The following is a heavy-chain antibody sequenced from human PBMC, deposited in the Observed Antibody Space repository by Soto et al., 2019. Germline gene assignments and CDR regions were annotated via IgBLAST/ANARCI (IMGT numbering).Heavy chain of an antibody. CDR2: ISTYNGDT. CDR3: ARAGAAPYYYYGMDV. Sequence: QVQLVQSGAEVRKPGASVKVSCKASGYTFSTSGMSWLRQAPGQGLEWMGWISTYNGDTNDAPKFQDRVTMTSDTYTITVYMELRSLRSDDTAVYYCARAGAAPYYYYGMDVWGQGTRVTVSS. J-gene: IGHJ6*02. D-gene: IGHD2-15*01. V-gene: IGHV1-18*01. CDR1: GYTFSTSG.